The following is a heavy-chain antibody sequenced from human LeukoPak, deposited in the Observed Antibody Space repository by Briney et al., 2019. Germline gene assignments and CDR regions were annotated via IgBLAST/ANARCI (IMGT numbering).Heavy chain of an antibody. CDR3: ARDPRHMVTTKYNAFDI. Sequence: GGSVKVSCKSSGYTFTDYGFSWVRQAPGQGLEWMGWISPYNGNTRYTQKFQDRVTMTTDTSAGTAYMELRSLRSDDTAVYYCARDPRHMVTTKYNAFDIWGQGTMVTVSS. D-gene: IGHD4-17*01. J-gene: IGHJ3*02. V-gene: IGHV1-18*01. CDR1: GYTFTDYG. CDR2: ISPYNGNT.